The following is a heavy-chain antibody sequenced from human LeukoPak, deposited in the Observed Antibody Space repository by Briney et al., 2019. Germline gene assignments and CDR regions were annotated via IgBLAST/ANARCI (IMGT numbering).Heavy chain of an antibody. CDR2: IHYSGGT. D-gene: IGHD6-19*01. V-gene: IGHV4-59*01. CDR3: ARDGVAGGFDY. CDR1: GGSIGSYY. Sequence: SETLSLTCTVSGGSIGSYYWNRIRQAPGKGLEWIGYIHYSGGTNHNSSLKSRVTISVDTSKNQYSLKLSSVTAADTAVYYCARDGVAGGFDYWGQGTLVTVSS. J-gene: IGHJ4*02.